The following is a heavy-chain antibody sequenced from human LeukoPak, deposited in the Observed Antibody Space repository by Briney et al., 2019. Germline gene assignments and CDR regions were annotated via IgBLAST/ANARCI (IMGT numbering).Heavy chain of an antibody. Sequence: ASVKVSCKASGYTFTSYGISWVRQAPGQGLEWMGWISAYNGNTNYAQKLQGRVTMTTDTSTSTAYMELRSLRSDDTAVYYCARDYAYGDYRDYYYYGMDVWGQGTTVTVSS. CDR1: GYTFTSYG. V-gene: IGHV1-18*01. D-gene: IGHD4-17*01. J-gene: IGHJ6*02. CDR3: ARDYAYGDYRDYYYYGMDV. CDR2: ISAYNGNT.